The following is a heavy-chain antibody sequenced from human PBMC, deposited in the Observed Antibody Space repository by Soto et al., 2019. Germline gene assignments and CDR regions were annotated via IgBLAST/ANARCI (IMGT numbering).Heavy chain of an antibody. CDR1: GGSISSYY. D-gene: IGHD3-10*01. CDR2: IYYSGST. J-gene: IGHJ5*02. V-gene: IGHV4-59*01. Sequence: LSLTCTVSGGSISSYYWSWIRQPPGKGLEWIGYIYYSGSTNYNPSLKSRVTISVDTSKNQFSLKLSSVTAADTAVYYCARGVTMVRGVIMGSWFDPWGQGTLVTVSS. CDR3: ARGVTMVRGVIMGSWFDP.